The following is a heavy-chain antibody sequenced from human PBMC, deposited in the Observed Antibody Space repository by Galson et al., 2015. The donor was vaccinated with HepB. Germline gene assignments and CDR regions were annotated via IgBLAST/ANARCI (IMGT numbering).Heavy chain of an antibody. V-gene: IGHV3-74*01. CDR2: INSDGSST. J-gene: IGHJ3*02. CDR1: GFTFSSYW. Sequence: SLRLSCAASGFTFSSYWMHWVRQAPGKGLVWVSRINSDGSSTSYADSVKGRFTISRDNAKNTLYLQMNSLRAEDTAVYDCARVWLGKYPHAFDIWGQGTMVTVSS. D-gene: IGHD6-19*01. CDR3: ARVWLGKYPHAFDI.